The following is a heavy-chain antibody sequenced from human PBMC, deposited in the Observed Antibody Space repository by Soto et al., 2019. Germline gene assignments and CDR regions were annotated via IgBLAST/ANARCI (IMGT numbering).Heavy chain of an antibody. CDR3: ARGSDGVWNWFDP. V-gene: IGHV4-30-2*01. Sequence: NPSETLSLTCAVSGGSISSGFYSWSWIRQPPGQGLEWIGYIYNSGNTYYNPSLMSRVTISVDRSQNHFSLKLTSVTAADTAVYYCARGSDGVWNWFDPXGQGTQVTVYS. D-gene: IGHD2-21*02. CDR1: GGSISSGFYS. J-gene: IGHJ5*02. CDR2: IYNSGNT.